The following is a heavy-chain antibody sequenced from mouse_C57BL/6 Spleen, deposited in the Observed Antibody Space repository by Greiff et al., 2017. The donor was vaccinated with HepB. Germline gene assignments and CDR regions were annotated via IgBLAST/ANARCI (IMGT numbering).Heavy chain of an antibody. D-gene: IGHD2-4*01. CDR1: GYAFSSSW. Sequence: QVQLQQSGPELVKPGASVKISCTASGYAFSSSWMNWVKQRPGKGLEWIGRIYPGDGDTNYNGKFKGKATLTADKSSSTAYLQLSSLTSEDSAVDCCARGGRNYDYLFDYWGQGTTLTVSS. V-gene: IGHV1-82*01. CDR2: IYPGDGDT. J-gene: IGHJ2*01. CDR3: ARGGRNYDYLFDY.